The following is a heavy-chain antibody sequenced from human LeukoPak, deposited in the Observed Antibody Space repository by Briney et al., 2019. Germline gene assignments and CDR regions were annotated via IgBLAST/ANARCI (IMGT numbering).Heavy chain of an antibody. CDR3: ARVLRLLAGWSDP. Sequence: PSQTLSLTCTVSGGSISSGSYYWSWIRQPAGKGLEWIGRIYTSGSTNYNPSLKSRVTISVDTSKNQFSLKLSSVTAADTAVYYCARVLRLLAGWSDPWGQGTLVTVSS. D-gene: IGHD3-3*02. V-gene: IGHV4-61*02. J-gene: IGHJ5*02. CDR1: GGSISSGSYY. CDR2: IYTSGST.